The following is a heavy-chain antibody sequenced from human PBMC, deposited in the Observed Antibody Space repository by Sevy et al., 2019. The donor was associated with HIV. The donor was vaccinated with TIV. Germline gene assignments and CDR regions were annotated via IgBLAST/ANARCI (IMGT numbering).Heavy chain of an antibody. V-gene: IGHV3-30*04. Sequence: GGSLRLSCAASGFTFSDYFMHWVRQAPGKGLEWLARISHDTTVKYYADSLKVRLTISRVNFKNTLYLQMNSLRHEDTAVYHCARYADWSLNYWGQGTLVTVSS. CDR2: ISHDTTVK. D-gene: IGHD3-9*01. J-gene: IGHJ4*02. CDR3: ARYADWSLNY. CDR1: GFTFSDYF.